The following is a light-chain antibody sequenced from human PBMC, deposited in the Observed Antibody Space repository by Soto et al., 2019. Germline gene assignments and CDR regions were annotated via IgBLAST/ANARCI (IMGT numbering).Light chain of an antibody. Sequence: PGERATLSCRASQSVPGNYLAWLQHKPGQAPRLLIYGASSRAIGIPDRFSGSGSGTDFTLTISRLEPEDCAVYYCQQYTSPPWTLDQGTKVETK. CDR2: GAS. CDR3: QQYTSPPWT. CDR1: QSVPGNY. V-gene: IGKV3-20*01. J-gene: IGKJ1*01.